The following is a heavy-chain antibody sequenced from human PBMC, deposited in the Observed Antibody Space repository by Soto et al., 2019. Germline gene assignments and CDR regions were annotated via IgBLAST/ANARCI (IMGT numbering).Heavy chain of an antibody. J-gene: IGHJ4*02. CDR3: ARDSPREKSPVLMVYAGIDY. CDR1: GFTFSSYG. Sequence: GGSLRLSCAASGFTFSSYGMHWVRQAPGKGLEWVAVIWYDGSNKYYADSVKGRFTISRDNSKNTLYLQMNSLRAEDTAVYYCARDSPREKSPVLMVYAGIDYWGQGTLVTVSS. D-gene: IGHD2-8*01. V-gene: IGHV3-33*01. CDR2: IWYDGSNK.